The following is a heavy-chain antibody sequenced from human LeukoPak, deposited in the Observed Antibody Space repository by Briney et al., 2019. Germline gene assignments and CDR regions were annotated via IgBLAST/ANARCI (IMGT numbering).Heavy chain of an antibody. CDR1: GFTFSNYA. Sequence: GGSLRLSCAASGFTFSNYAMSWVRQAPGKGLEWVSAITGGGSGIYYADSMKSRFTISRDSSKNTLYLQINSLRAEDTAVYYCAKWGDYDVLTGYYVSDYWGQGTLVTVSS. V-gene: IGHV3-23*01. J-gene: IGHJ4*02. D-gene: IGHD3-9*01. CDR2: ITGGGSGI. CDR3: AKWGDYDVLTGYYVSDY.